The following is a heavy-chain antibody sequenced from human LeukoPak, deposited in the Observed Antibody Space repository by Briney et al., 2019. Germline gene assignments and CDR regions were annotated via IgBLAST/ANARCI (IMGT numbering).Heavy chain of an antibody. CDR2: VSASGTT. Sequence: PSETLSLTCTASGGSVSSGLYYWTWIRQPAGKGLEWVGRVSASGTTDYNPSLKSRVIISVDTSKNQFSLRLSSVTAADTAVYYCARLQYFDMDVWGKGTTVTVSS. CDR3: ARLQYFDMDV. CDR1: GGSVSSGLYY. V-gene: IGHV4-61*02. D-gene: IGHD4-11*01. J-gene: IGHJ6*03.